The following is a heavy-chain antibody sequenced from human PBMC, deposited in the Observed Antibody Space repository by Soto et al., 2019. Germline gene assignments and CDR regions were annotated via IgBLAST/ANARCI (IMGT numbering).Heavy chain of an antibody. Sequence: EVQLVETGGGLIQPGGSLRLSCAASGFTVSSNYMSWVRQAPGKGLEWVSVIYSGGSTYYADSVKGRFTISRDNSKNTLYLQMNSLRAEDTAVYYCARVLDGSGSYYDYWGQGTLVTVSS. CDR3: ARVLDGSGSYYDY. CDR2: IYSGGST. J-gene: IGHJ4*02. CDR1: GFTVSSNY. V-gene: IGHV3-53*02. D-gene: IGHD3-10*01.